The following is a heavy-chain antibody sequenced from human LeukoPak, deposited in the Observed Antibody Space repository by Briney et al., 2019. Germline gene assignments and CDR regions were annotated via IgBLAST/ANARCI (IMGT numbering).Heavy chain of an antibody. V-gene: IGHV1-2*02. D-gene: IGHD2-2*01. CDR1: GYTFTGYY. CDR2: INPNSGGT. J-gene: IGHJ4*02. Sequence: GASVKVSCKASGYTFTGYYMHWVRQAPGQGLEWMGWINPNSGGTNYAQKFQGRVTMTRDTSISTAYMELSSLRSEDTAVYYCARGLKYQLLKRPTYYFDYWGQGTLVTVSS. CDR3: ARGLKYQLLKRPTYYFDY.